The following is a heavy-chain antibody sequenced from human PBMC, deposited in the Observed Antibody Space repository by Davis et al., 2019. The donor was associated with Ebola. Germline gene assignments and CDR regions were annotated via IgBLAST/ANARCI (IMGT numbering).Heavy chain of an antibody. D-gene: IGHD3-22*01. CDR1: GGSFSGYY. CDR2: INHSGST. V-gene: IGHV4-34*01. J-gene: IGHJ4*02. Sequence: MPSETLSLTCAVYGGSFSGYYWRWIRQPPGKGLEWIGEINHSGSTNYNPSLKSRVTISVDTSKNQFSLKLSSVTAADTAVYYCARARDSSGYYSNFDYWGQGTLVTVSS. CDR3: ARARDSSGYYSNFDY.